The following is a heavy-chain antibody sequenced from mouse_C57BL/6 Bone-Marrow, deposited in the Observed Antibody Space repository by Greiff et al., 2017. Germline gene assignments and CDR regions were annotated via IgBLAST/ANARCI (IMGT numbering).Heavy chain of an antibody. Sequence: QVQLQQSGAELAKPGASVKLSCKASGYTFTSYWMHWVKQRPGQGLEWIGYINPSSGYTKYNQKFKDKATLTADKSSSPAYMQLSSLTYEDSAVYYCARFFYDGYYVAFYFGDWGQGTTLTVSS. J-gene: IGHJ2*01. CDR3: ARFFYDGYYVAFYFGD. CDR1: GYTFTSYW. CDR2: INPSSGYT. V-gene: IGHV1-7*01. D-gene: IGHD2-3*01.